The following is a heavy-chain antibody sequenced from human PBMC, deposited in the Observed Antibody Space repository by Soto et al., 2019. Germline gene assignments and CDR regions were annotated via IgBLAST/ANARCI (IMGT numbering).Heavy chain of an antibody. J-gene: IGHJ4*02. CDR1: GLSFSNAW. V-gene: IGHV3-15*01. CDR2: IRSKTDGGTI. CDR3: TTAHPRGPDY. Sequence: EVQLVESGGGLVKPGESIRLSCAASGLSFSNAWMNWVRQAPGKGLEWVGQIRSKTDGGTIFYPAPVKDRFIISRDDSRNTLYLQMNSLKTEDTAVYYCTTAHPRGPDYWGQGTLVTVST. D-gene: IGHD5-12*01.